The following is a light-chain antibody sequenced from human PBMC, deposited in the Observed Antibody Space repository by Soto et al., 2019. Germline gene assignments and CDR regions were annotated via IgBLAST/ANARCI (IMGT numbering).Light chain of an antibody. CDR3: SSYTSSSTLV. CDR1: NSDVGGYNF. Sequence: QSALTQPAFVSGSPGQSITISCTGTNSDVGGYNFVSWYQQHPGKVPKLMIYDVTNRPSGVSNRFSGSKSGNPASLTISGLQAEDEADYYCSSYTSSSTLVFGTGTKVTVL. V-gene: IGLV2-14*01. J-gene: IGLJ1*01. CDR2: DVT.